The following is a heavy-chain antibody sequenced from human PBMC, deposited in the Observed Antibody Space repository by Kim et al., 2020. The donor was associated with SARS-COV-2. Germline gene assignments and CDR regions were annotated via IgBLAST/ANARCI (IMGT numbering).Heavy chain of an antibody. CDR3: ARSGGYSYGQLDY. Sequence: GGSLRLSCAASGFTFSSDWMHWVRQAPGKGLVWVSRINSDGSSTTSADSVKGRFTISRDNAKNTLYLQMNSLRAEDTAVYYCARSGGYSYGQLDYWGQGTLVTVSS. V-gene: IGHV3-74*01. CDR2: INSDGSST. J-gene: IGHJ4*02. D-gene: IGHD5-18*01. CDR1: GFTFSSDW.